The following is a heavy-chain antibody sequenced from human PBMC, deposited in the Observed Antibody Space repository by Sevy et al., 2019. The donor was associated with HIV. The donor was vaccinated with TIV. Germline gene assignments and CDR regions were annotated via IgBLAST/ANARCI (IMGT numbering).Heavy chain of an antibody. J-gene: IGHJ6*02. Sequence: KQSQTLSLTCAISGDSVSSNSAAWNWIRQSPSRGLEWLGRTYYRSKWYNDYAVSVKSRITINPDTSKNQFSLQLNSVTPEDTAVYYCARYLGYCSSTSCPLGVYYYYGMDVWGQGTTVTVSS. V-gene: IGHV6-1*01. CDR3: ARYLGYCSSTSCPLGVYYYYGMDV. CDR1: GDSVSSNSAA. D-gene: IGHD2-2*03. CDR2: TYYRSKWYN.